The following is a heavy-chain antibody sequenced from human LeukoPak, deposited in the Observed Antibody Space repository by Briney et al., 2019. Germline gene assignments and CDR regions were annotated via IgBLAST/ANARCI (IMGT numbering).Heavy chain of an antibody. Sequence: KPSETLSLTCTVSGDSISTNGYYWGWIRQPPGKGLEWIGRVNYSGTTYYNPSLKSRVTVSADTSRNEISLHLSSVTAADAAVYYCARLPKGSWVYHFDFWGQGTLVTVSP. CDR2: VNYSGTT. J-gene: IGHJ4*02. V-gene: IGHV4-39*01. CDR3: ARLPKGSWVYHFDF. CDR1: GDSISTNGYY. D-gene: IGHD6-13*01.